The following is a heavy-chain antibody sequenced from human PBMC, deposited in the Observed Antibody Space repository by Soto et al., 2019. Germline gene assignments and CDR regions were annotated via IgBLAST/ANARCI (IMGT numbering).Heavy chain of an antibody. CDR2: INPNSGGT. CDR1: GYTIPGYY. D-gene: IGHD3-22*01. Sequence: GASEYVSCKASGYTIPGYYMNWVRQAPGQGIEWMGWINPNSGGTNYAQKFQGRVTMTRDTSISTAYMELSRLRSDDTAVYYCARDAGYYFDIIGRYYYCMDVWCPG. CDR3: ARDAGYYFDIIGRYYYCMDV. V-gene: IGHV1-2*02. J-gene: IGHJ6*02.